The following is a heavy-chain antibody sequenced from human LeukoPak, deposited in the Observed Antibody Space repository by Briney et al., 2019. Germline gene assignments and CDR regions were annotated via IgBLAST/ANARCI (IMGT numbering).Heavy chain of an antibody. J-gene: IGHJ4*02. CDR3: ARDQGAGSYFDY. CDR1: GGSISSYY. Sequence: SETLSLTCTVSGGSISSYYWSWIRQPPGKGLEWIGYTHYSGSTNYNPSLKSRVTISVDTSKNQFSLKLSSVTAADTAVYYCARDQGAGSYFDYWGQGTLVTVSS. D-gene: IGHD1-26*01. CDR2: THYSGST. V-gene: IGHV4-59*01.